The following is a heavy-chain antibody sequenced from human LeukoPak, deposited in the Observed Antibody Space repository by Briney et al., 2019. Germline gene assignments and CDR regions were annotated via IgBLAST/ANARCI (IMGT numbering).Heavy chain of an antibody. V-gene: IGHV4-31*03. CDR1: SGSITGGGYY. CDR2: IYYSDNT. CDR3: ARARGDSSRLDY. D-gene: IGHD4-17*01. Sequence: SETLSLTCTASSGSITGGGYYWSWIRQHPGKGLEWIGYIYYSDNTYYSPSLKSRVTISADTSKNQFSLKLNSVTAADTAVYYCARARGDSSRLDYWGQGTLVTVSS. J-gene: IGHJ4*02.